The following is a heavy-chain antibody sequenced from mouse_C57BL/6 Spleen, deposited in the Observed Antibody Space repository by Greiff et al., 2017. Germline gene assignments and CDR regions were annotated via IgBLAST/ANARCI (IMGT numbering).Heavy chain of an antibody. CDR3: VGDEGFAY. V-gene: IGHV1-82*01. CDR2: ISPGDGDT. CDR1: GYAFSSSW. J-gene: IGHJ3*01. Sequence: QVQLQQSGPELVKPGASVKISCKASGYAFSSSWLNWVKQRPGKGLEWIGRISPGDGDTNYNGKFKGKATLTADKSSSTACIQLSSLTSEDSAVYFCVGDEGFAYWGQGTLVTVSA.